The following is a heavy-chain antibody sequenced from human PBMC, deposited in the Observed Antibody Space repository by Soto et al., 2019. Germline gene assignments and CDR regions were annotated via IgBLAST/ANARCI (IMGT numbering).Heavy chain of an antibody. Sequence: EVQLLESGGGLVQPGGSLRLSCAASGFTFSSYAMSWVRQAPGKGLEWVSAISGSGGSTYYADSVKGRFTISRDNSKNTLYLQMNSLRDEDTAVYYCFAYCGGDCYSRYYGMDVWGQGTTVTVSS. J-gene: IGHJ6*02. CDR2: ISGSGGST. V-gene: IGHV3-23*01. CDR3: FAYCGGDCYSRYYGMDV. CDR1: GFTFSSYA. D-gene: IGHD2-21*02.